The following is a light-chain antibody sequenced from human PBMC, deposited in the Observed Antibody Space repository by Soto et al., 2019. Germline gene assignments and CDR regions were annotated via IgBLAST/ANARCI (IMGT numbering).Light chain of an antibody. CDR2: AAS. J-gene: IGKJ2*01. Sequence: DIQMTQSPSSVSASLGDRVTITCRASQDINNWLAWYQQKPGRAPKLLIYAASSMQTGVPSRFSGSQSGTDISLTITNLQPEDFATYYCQQAEAFPSTFGQGTKLEIK. CDR1: QDINNW. V-gene: IGKV1D-12*01. CDR3: QQAEAFPST.